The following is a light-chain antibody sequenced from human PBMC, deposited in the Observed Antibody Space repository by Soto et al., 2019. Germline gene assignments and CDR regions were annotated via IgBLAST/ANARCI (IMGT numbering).Light chain of an antibody. V-gene: IGKV3-15*01. CDR1: QSVSNN. Sequence: ILMTQSPATLSVSPGERATLSCRASQSVSNNLAWYQQKPGQAPRLLIYDASTRATGIPARFSGSGSGTEFTLTISGLQSEDYAVYYCQQYNNWPPWTFGQETKVEIK. J-gene: IGKJ1*01. CDR3: QQYNNWPPWT. CDR2: DAS.